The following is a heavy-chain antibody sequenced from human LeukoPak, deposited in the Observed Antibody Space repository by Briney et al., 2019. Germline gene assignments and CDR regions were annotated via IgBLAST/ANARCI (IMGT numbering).Heavy chain of an antibody. CDR1: GFTFGDYA. CDR2: IRSKAYGGTT. V-gene: IGHV3-49*04. CDR3: TRDSEILTGYYYYYYYGMDV. Sequence: PGGSLRLSCTASGFTFGDYAMSWVRQAPGKGREWVGFIRSKAYGGTTEYAASVKGRFTISRDDSKSIAYLQMNSLKTEDTAVYYCTRDSEILTGYYYYYYYGMDVWGQGTMVTVSS. J-gene: IGHJ6*02. D-gene: IGHD3-9*01.